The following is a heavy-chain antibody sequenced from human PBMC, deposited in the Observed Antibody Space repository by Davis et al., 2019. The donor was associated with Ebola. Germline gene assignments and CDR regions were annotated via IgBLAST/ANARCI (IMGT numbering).Heavy chain of an antibody. D-gene: IGHD1-26*01. Sequence: GGSLRLSCAASGFTFSTYGMHWVRQAPGKGLEWVAVISYDGSDKYYTDSVKGRFTISRDNSKNLLYLQMNSLIGEDTAVYYCARDATAWELLGVAFDIWGQGTMVTVSS. J-gene: IGHJ3*02. CDR1: GFTFSTYG. CDR2: ISYDGSDK. V-gene: IGHV3-30*03. CDR3: ARDATAWELLGVAFDI.